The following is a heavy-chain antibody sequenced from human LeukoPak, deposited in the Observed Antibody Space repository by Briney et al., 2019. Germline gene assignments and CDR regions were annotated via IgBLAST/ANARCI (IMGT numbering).Heavy chain of an antibody. Sequence: SETLSLTCTVSAGSISSYYWSWIRQPPGKGLEWIGYIYYSGSTNYNPSLKSRVTISVDTSKNQFSLKLSSVTAADTAVYYCARQQYCSSTSCYLGAGYYYYGMDVWGQGTTVTVSS. CDR1: AGSISSYY. CDR2: IYYSGST. V-gene: IGHV4-59*08. D-gene: IGHD2-2*01. CDR3: ARQQYCSSTSCYLGAGYYYYGMDV. J-gene: IGHJ6*02.